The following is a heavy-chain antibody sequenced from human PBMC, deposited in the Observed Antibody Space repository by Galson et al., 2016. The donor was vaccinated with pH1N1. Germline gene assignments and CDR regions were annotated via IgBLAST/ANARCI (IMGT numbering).Heavy chain of an antibody. CDR1: GGIFNSNA. CDR2: IIAIFGTT. CDR3: ARSPFYYNSYMDV. V-gene: IGHV1-69*05. J-gene: IGHJ6*03. Sequence: SVKVSCKASGGIFNSNAINWVRQAPGQGLEWMGGIIAIFGTTNYAQKFQGRVTITTDESTTTAYMELRSLRSEDTAIYYCARSPFYYNSYMDVWGKGTTVTVSS.